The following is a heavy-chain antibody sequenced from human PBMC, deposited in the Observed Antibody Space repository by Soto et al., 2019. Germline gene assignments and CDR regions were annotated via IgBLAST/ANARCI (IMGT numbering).Heavy chain of an antibody. J-gene: IGHJ4*02. Sequence: QVQLVQSGAEVKKPGASVKVSCKAPGYPFTTYSITWVRQAPGQGLEWMGWISAYNGNTYHARKLQGRVTMTTDTSTSTAYMELRSLRSDDTAVYYCARDVGYGLIDYWGQGTLVTVSS. D-gene: IGHD5-18*01. CDR3: ARDVGYGLIDY. V-gene: IGHV1-18*01. CDR2: ISAYNGNT. CDR1: GYPFTTYS.